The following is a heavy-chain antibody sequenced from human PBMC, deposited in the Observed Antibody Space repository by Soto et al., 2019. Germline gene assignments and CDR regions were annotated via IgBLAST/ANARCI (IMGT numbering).Heavy chain of an antibody. CDR3: ATRDDYYDSSGYETVVFDP. V-gene: IGHV1-69*13. CDR2: IIPIFGTA. D-gene: IGHD3-22*01. CDR1: GGTFSSYA. Sequence: SVKVSCKASGGTFSSYAISWVRQAPGQGLEWMGGIIPIFGTANYAQKFQGRVTITADESTSTAYMELSSLRSEDTAVYYCATRDDYYDSSGYETVVFDPWGQGTLVTVSS. J-gene: IGHJ5*02.